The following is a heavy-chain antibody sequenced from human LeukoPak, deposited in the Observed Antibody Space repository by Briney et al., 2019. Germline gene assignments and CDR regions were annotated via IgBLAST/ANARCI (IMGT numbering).Heavy chain of an antibody. CDR1: GFTFSNYW. V-gene: IGHV3-7*01. Sequence: GGSLRLSCAASGFTFSNYWMSWVRQAPGKGLEWVANIKQDGSEKYYVDSVKGRFTISRDNAKNSLYLQMNSLRAEDTAVYYCARPKSGSFDIWGQGTMVTVSS. CDR3: ARPKSGSFDI. D-gene: IGHD3-9*01. J-gene: IGHJ3*02. CDR2: IKQDGSEK.